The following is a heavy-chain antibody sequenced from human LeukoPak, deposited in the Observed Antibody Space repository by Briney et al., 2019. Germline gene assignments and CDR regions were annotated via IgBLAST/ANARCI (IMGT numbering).Heavy chain of an antibody. CDR3: AGGSGYYSVDY. CDR2: ISYDGSNK. CDR1: GFTFSSYA. Sequence: PGRSLRLSCAASGFTFSSYAMHWVRQAPGKGLEWVAVISYDGSNKYYADSVKGRFTISRDNSKNTLYLQMNSLRAEDTAVYYCAGGSGYYSVDYWGQGTLVTVSS. V-gene: IGHV3-30*04. D-gene: IGHD3-22*01. J-gene: IGHJ4*02.